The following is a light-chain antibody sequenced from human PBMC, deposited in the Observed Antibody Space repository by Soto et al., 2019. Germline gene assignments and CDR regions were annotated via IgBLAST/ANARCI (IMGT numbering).Light chain of an antibody. J-gene: IGKJ1*01. CDR2: TTS. V-gene: IGKV3-20*01. CDR3: QHYGSSPPSWT. CDR1: QSVSSDS. Sequence: PGARATLSCRASQSVSSDSLAWYQQKPGQAPRLLIYTTSTRATGIPDRFSGSGSGTDFTLTISRLEPEDFAVYYCQHYGSSPPSWTFGQGIKVEIK.